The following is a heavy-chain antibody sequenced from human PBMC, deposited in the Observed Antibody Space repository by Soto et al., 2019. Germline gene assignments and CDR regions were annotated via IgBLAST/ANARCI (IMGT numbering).Heavy chain of an antibody. V-gene: IGHV1-46*01. J-gene: IGHJ6*02. CDR3: ARNQNFYFYGMDV. CDR1: GDTFTSHY. Sequence: ASVKVSCKASGDTFTSHYMHWVRQAPGQGLEWMGIINPSGGSTTYAQKFQGRITMTRDTSTSTVYMELSSLRSEDTAVYYCARNQNFYFYGMDVWGQGTTVTVS. CDR2: INPSGGST.